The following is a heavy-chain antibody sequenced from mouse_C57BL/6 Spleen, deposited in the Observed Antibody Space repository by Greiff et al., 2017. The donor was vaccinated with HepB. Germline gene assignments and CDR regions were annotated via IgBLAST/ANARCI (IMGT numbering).Heavy chain of an antibody. CDR3: ANEWDGYSYAMDY. D-gene: IGHD2-3*01. Sequence: EVQRVESEGGLVQPGSSMKLSCTASGFTFSDYYMAWVRQVPEKGLEWVANINYDGSSTYYLDSLKSRFIISRDNAKNILYLQMSSLKSEDTATYYCANEWDGYSYAMDYWGQGTSVTVSS. J-gene: IGHJ4*01. CDR2: INYDGSST. CDR1: GFTFSDYY. V-gene: IGHV5-16*01.